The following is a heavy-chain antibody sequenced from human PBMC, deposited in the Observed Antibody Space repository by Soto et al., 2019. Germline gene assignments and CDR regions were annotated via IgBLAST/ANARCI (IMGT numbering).Heavy chain of an antibody. V-gene: IGHV4-34*01. J-gene: IGHJ4*02. D-gene: IGHD1-26*01. CDR1: GGSFSGYY. Sequence: SETLSLTCAVYGGSFSGYYWSWIRQPPGKGLEWIGEINHSGSTNYNPSLKSRVTISVDTSKNQFSLKLSSVTAADTAVYYCARGLKFVSGSYAYWGQGTLVTVSS. CDR3: ARGLKFVSGSYAY. CDR2: INHSGST.